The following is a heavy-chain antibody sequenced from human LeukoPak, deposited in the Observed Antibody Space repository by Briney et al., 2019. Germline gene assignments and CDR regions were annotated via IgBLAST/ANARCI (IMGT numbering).Heavy chain of an antibody. Sequence: GGSLRLSCAASGFTFSGYAMHWVRQAPGKGLEWVSVISYDGSNKYCADSVKGRFTIYRDNSKNTLYLQMSSLRAEDTAVYYCARAWMATIIDYWGQGTLVTASS. V-gene: IGHV3-30-3*01. CDR1: GFTFSGYA. CDR2: ISYDGSNK. J-gene: IGHJ4*02. D-gene: IGHD5-24*01. CDR3: ARAWMATIIDY.